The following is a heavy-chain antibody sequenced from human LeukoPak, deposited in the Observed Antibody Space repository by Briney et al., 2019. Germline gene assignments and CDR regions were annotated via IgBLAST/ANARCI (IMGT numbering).Heavy chain of an antibody. CDR3: ARVPVGGSFDP. J-gene: IGHJ5*02. CDR2: IYYSGST. V-gene: IGHV4-59*01. D-gene: IGHD3-16*01. Sequence: SETLSLTCTVSGGSISSYYWSWIRQPPGKGLEWIGYIYYSGSTNYNPYLKSRVTISVDTSKNQFSLKLSSVTAADTAVYYCARVPVGGSFDPWGQGTLVTVSS. CDR1: GGSISSYY.